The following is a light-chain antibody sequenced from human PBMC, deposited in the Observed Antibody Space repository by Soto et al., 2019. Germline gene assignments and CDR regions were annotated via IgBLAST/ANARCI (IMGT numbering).Light chain of an antibody. Sequence: ESLLTQSTGTLSLSPGERATLSCRASQTVNSRHLNWYQHKPGQAPRLLIYGASSRAAGIPDRFSGSRSGADFSLTITRLEPEDSAVYYCQQFDGSRPAFTFGQGTKLEI. CDR2: GAS. CDR1: QTVNSRH. CDR3: QQFDGSRPAFT. J-gene: IGKJ2*01. V-gene: IGKV3-20*01.